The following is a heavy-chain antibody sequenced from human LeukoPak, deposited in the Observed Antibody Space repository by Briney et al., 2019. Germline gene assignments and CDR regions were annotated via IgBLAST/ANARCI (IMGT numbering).Heavy chain of an antibody. CDR1: GYTFTSYD. V-gene: IGHV1-8*01. CDR2: MNPNSGNT. J-gene: IGHJ3*02. CDR3: ARVIFDFWSGYYSPTGAFDI. D-gene: IGHD3-3*01. Sequence: RASVTVSCTASGYTFTSYDINWVRQATGQGLEWMGWMNPNSGNTGYAQKFQGRVTMTRNTSISTAYMELSSLRSEDTAVYYCARVIFDFWSGYYSPTGAFDIWGQGTMVTVSS.